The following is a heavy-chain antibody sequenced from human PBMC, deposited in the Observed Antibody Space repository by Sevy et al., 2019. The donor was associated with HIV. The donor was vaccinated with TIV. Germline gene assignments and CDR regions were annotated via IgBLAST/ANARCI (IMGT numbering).Heavy chain of an antibody. CDR1: GFTFNFHG. CDR3: ARETENSARWLDP. CDR2: IWHDGSNK. V-gene: IGHV3-30*02. J-gene: IGHJ5*02. D-gene: IGHD2-15*01. Sequence: GGSLRLACAASGFTFNFHGMHWVRQAPGKGREWVAFIWHDGSNKYMADSVKGRFTISRDNSKNTLFLQMNSLTVEATAVYYCARETENSARWLDPWGQGTLVTVSS.